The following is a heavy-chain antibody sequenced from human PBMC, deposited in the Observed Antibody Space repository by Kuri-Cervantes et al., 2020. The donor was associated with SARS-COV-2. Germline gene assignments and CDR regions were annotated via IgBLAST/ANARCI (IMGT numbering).Heavy chain of an antibody. D-gene: IGHD4-17*01. CDR2: ITSGSSYI. CDR3: ARDCCDYGDYEDAFDI. CDR1: GFTFSYYS. Sequence: GAFLKISCAASGFTFSYYSMNWVRQAPGKGLEWVSSITSGSSYIYYADSVKGRFTISRDNAKNSLYLQMNSLRAEDTAVYYCARDCCDYGDYEDAFDIWGQGTMVTVSS. V-gene: IGHV3-21*01. J-gene: IGHJ3*02.